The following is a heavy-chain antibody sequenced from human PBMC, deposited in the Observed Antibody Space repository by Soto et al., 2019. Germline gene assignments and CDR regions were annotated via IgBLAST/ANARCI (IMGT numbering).Heavy chain of an antibody. CDR1: GFTFSSYA. CDR3: AKDTTVTTSGRVRYFDL. CDR2: ISGSGGST. Sequence: EVQLLESGGGLVQPGGSLRLSCAASGFTFSSYAMSWVRQAPGKGLEWVSAISGSGGSTYYADSVKGRFTISSDNSKNSLYLQMNSLRAEHTAVYYCAKDTTVTTSGRVRYFDLWGRGTLVTVSS. D-gene: IGHD4-17*01. V-gene: IGHV3-23*01. J-gene: IGHJ2*01.